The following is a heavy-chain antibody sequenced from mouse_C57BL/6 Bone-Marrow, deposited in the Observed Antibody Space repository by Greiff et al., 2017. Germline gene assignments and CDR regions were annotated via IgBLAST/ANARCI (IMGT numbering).Heavy chain of an antibody. V-gene: IGHV2-2*01. CDR1: GFSLTSYG. CDR2: IWSGGST. CDR3: ARNWDGSSPAWFAY. D-gene: IGHD1-1*01. Sequence: VMLVESGPGLVQPSQSLSITCTVSGFSLTSYGVHWVRQSPGKGLEWLGVIWSGGSTDYNAAFISRLSISKDNSKSQVFFKMNSLQADDTAIYYCARNWDGSSPAWFAYWGQGTLVTVSA. J-gene: IGHJ3*01.